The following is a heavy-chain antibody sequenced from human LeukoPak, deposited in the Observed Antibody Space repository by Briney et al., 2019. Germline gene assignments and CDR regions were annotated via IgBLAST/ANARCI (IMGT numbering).Heavy chain of an antibody. J-gene: IGHJ6*02. CDR3: ARNYGDYYYYYGMDV. CDR1: GFTFSDYY. V-gene: IGHV3-66*01. Sequence: GGSLRLSCAASGFTFSDYYMSWVRQAPGKGLEWVSVIYSGGSTYYADSVKGRFTISRDNSKNTLYLQMNSLRAEDTAVYYCARNYGDYYYYYGMDVWGQGTTVTVSS. CDR2: IYSGGST. D-gene: IGHD4-17*01.